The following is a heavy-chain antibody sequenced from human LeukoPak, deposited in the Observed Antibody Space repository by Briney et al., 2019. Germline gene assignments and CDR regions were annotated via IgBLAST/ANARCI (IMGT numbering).Heavy chain of an antibody. V-gene: IGHV1-2*02. CDR2: IDPKSGGT. CDR3: ARAYSSGWYGSTDY. CDR1: GYTFVDYY. J-gene: IGHJ4*02. D-gene: IGHD6-19*01. Sequence: ASVKVSCKASGYTFVDYYMHWVRQAPGQGLEWMGWIDPKSGGTSYAQKFQDRVAMIRDTSISTANMELTRLRSDDTAVYYCARAYSSGWYGSTDYWGQGTLVTVSS.